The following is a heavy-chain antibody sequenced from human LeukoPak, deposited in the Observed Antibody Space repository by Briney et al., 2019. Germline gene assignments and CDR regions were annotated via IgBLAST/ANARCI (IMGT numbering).Heavy chain of an antibody. Sequence: GGSLRLSCAASGFPFSSYAMSWVRQAPGKGLEWVSVISDSGGRTYSAASVKGRFTISRDNSKDTLYLQMNGLRAEDTAVYYCARTYCIGSSCPGVFEYWGQGTLVTVSS. D-gene: IGHD2-15*01. CDR2: ISDSGGRT. CDR3: ARTYCIGSSCPGVFEY. J-gene: IGHJ4*02. CDR1: GFPFSSYA. V-gene: IGHV3-23*01.